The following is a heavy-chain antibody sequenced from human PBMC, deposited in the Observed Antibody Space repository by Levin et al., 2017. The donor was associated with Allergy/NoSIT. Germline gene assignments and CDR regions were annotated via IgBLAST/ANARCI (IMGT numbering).Heavy chain of an antibody. D-gene: IGHD3-10*01. CDR2: ISSSSSTI. J-gene: IGHJ6*02. Sequence: GGSLRLSCAASGFTFSSYSMNWVRQAPGKGLEWVSYISSSSSTIYYADSVKGRFTISRDNAKNSLYLQMNSLRAEDTAVYYCARDGLPTRITMVRGVINYYGMDVWGQGTTVTVSS. CDR1: GFTFSSYS. V-gene: IGHV3-48*01. CDR3: ARDGLPTRITMVRGVINYYGMDV.